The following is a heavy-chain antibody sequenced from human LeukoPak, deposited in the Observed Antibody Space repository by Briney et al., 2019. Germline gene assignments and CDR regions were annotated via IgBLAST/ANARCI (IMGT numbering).Heavy chain of an antibody. V-gene: IGHV3-23*01. CDR2: ISGGGGTTYYA. CDR1: GFTFSGYA. Sequence: GGSLRLSCAASGFTFSGYAMSWVRQSPGKGLEWVSAISGGGGTTYYAYYANSVKGRFTISRDNSKNTLYLLMNSLRAEDTAVYYCAKFYDILTGYIDYWGQGTLVTVSS. J-gene: IGHJ4*02. CDR3: AKFYDILTGYIDY. D-gene: IGHD3-9*01.